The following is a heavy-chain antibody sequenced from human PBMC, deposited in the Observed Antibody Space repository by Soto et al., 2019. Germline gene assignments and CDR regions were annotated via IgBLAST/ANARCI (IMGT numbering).Heavy chain of an antibody. CDR2: IDPSDSYT. Sequence: EVQLVQSGAEVKKPGESLRISCKGSGYSFTSYWISWVRQMPGKGLEWMGRIDPSDSYTNYSPSFQGHVTISADKSIXXAYLQWSSLKASDTAMYYCAVAAAGTQYYYYGMDVWGQGTTVTVSS. CDR1: GYSFTSYW. J-gene: IGHJ6*02. V-gene: IGHV5-10-1*01. CDR3: AVAAAGTQYYYYGMDV. D-gene: IGHD6-13*01.